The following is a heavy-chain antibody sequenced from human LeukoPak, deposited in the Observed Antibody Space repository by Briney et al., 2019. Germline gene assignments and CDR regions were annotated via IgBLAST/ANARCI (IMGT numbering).Heavy chain of an antibody. CDR2: ISHSGST. D-gene: IGHD2-2*01. CDR3: ARDARSVIVPAASLPGPGYKDV. Sequence: SQTLSLTCTVSGYTISSGYYWGWIRQPPGTGLEWIGSISHSGSTYYNRSPKSRVTISVDRSKNQLSLKLSSVTAADTAVYYWARDARSVIVPAASLPGPGYKDVWGKGTTVTVSS. CDR1: GYTISSGYY. V-gene: IGHV4-38-2*02. J-gene: IGHJ6*03.